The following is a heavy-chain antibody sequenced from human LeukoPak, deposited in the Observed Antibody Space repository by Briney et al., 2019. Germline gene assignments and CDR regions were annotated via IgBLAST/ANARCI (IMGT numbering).Heavy chain of an antibody. J-gene: IGHJ4*02. D-gene: IGHD3-16*02. Sequence: PGGSLRLSCAASGFTFSSYRMSWVRQAPGKGLEWVANIKQDGSEKYYVDSVKGRFTISRDNARNSLYLQMNSLRAEDTAVYYCAREVRLGELSFFDYWGQGTLVTVSS. CDR2: IKQDGSEK. CDR3: AREVRLGELSFFDY. V-gene: IGHV3-7*01. CDR1: GFTFSSYR.